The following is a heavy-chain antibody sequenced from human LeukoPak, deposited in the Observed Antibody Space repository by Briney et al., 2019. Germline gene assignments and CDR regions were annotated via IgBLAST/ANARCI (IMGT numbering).Heavy chain of an antibody. CDR2: ISYDGSNK. Sequence: AGGSLRLSCAASEFTFSSYGMHWVRQAPGKGLEWVAVISYDGSNKYYADSVKGRFTISRDNSKNTLYLQMNSLRAEDTAVYYCAKWTARYGDYSLGGWGQGTLVTVSS. D-gene: IGHD4-17*01. CDR1: EFTFSSYG. V-gene: IGHV3-30*18. J-gene: IGHJ4*02. CDR3: AKWTARYGDYSLGG.